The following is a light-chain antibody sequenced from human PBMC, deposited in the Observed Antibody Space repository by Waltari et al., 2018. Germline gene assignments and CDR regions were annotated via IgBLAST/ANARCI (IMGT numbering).Light chain of an antibody. CDR1: QSVSSY. Sequence: EIVLTQSPATLSLSPGERATLSGRASQSVSSYLAWYQQKPGQAPRLLIYDASNRATGIPARFSGSGSGTDFTLTISSLEPEDCAVYYCQQRSNWSWTFGQGTKVEIK. CDR2: DAS. V-gene: IGKV3-11*01. CDR3: QQRSNWSWT. J-gene: IGKJ1*01.